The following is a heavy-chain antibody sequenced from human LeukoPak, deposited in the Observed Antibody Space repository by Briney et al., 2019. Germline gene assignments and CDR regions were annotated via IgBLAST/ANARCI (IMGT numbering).Heavy chain of an antibody. CDR1: GYTFTSYG. V-gene: IGHV1-18*01. Sequence: ASVKVPCKASGYTFTSYGISWVRQAPGQGLEWMGWISAYNGNTNYAQKLQGRVTMTTDTSTSTAYMELRSLRSDDTAVYYCARSRLPGWLQDYWGQGTLVTVSS. CDR3: ARSRLPGWLQDY. J-gene: IGHJ4*02. D-gene: IGHD5-24*01. CDR2: ISAYNGNT.